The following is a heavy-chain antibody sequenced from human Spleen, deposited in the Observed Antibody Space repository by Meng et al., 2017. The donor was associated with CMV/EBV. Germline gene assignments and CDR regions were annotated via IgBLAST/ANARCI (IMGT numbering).Heavy chain of an antibody. V-gene: IGHV4-61*02. CDR3: ARAGRELELTYFDY. CDR2: IYTSGST. Sequence: QGQLQESGPGLVKPSQTLSLTCTVSGGSISSGSYYWSWIRQPAGKGLEWIGRIYTSGSTNYNPSLKSRVTMSVDTSKNQFSLKLSFVTAADTAVYYCARAGRELELTYFDYWGQGTLVTVSS. D-gene: IGHD1-7*01. CDR1: GGSISSGSYY. J-gene: IGHJ4*02.